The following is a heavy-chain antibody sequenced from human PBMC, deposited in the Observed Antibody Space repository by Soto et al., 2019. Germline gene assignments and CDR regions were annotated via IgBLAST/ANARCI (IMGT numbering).Heavy chain of an antibody. J-gene: IGHJ4*02. D-gene: IGHD3-22*01. CDR1: GFTFSSYG. Sequence: GGSLRLSCAASGFTFSSYGMHWVRQAPGKGLEWVAVISYDGSNKYYADSVKGRFTISRDNSKSTLYLQMNSLRAEDTAVYYCAKDRAHYYDSSGPGFDYWGQGTLVTVSS. CDR2: ISYDGSNK. V-gene: IGHV3-30*18. CDR3: AKDRAHYYDSSGPGFDY.